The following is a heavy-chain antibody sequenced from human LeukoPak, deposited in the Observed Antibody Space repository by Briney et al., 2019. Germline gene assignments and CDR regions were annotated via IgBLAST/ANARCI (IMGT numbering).Heavy chain of an antibody. D-gene: IGHD5-18*01. CDR3: ARDQSGGYSYGLDY. J-gene: IGHJ4*02. Sequence: SETLSLTCTVSGGSISSYYWSWIPQPPGKGLECIGYIYYSGSTNYNPSLKSRVTISVDTSKTQFSLKLSSVTAADTAVYYCARDQSGGYSYGLDYWGQGTLVTVSS. CDR2: IYYSGST. V-gene: IGHV4-59*01. CDR1: GGSISSYY.